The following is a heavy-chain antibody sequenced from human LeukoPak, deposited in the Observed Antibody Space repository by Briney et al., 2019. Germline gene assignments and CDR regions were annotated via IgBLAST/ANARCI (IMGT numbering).Heavy chain of an antibody. CDR2: ISSSSSYI. CDR1: GFTFSSYS. J-gene: IGHJ6*02. CDR3: AREEMTPYGMDV. Sequence: GGSLRLSCAASGFTFSSYSMNWVRQAPGKGLEWVSSISSSSSYIYYADSVKGRFTISRDNAKNPLYLQMNSLRAEDTAVYYCAREEMTPYGMDVWGQGTTVTVSS. V-gene: IGHV3-21*01. D-gene: IGHD5-24*01.